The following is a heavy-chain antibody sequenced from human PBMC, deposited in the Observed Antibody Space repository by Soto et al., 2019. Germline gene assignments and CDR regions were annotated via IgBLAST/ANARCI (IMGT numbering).Heavy chain of an antibody. V-gene: IGHV3-30-3*01. CDR1: GFTFSSYA. D-gene: IGHD3-9*01. CDR3: ARDQGLRYFDWSPYYFDY. Sequence: GGSLRLSCAASGFTFSSYAMHWVRQAPGEGLEWVAVISYDGSNKYYADSVKGRFTISRDNSKNTLYLQMNSLRAEDTAVYYCARDQGLRYFDWSPYYFDYWDQGTLVTVSS. J-gene: IGHJ4*02. CDR2: ISYDGSNK.